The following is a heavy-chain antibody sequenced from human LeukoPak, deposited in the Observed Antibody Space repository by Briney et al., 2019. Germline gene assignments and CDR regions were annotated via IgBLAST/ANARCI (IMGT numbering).Heavy chain of an antibody. Sequence: GGSLRLSCAASGFSFGSYAMGWTRQAPGQGLEWVSAISGSGSHANYAESVKGRYTISRDNSKNTLYLQMHSLIAADTAVYYCGSGPVGTTVPWGQGTLVTVSS. D-gene: IGHD1-1*01. J-gene: IGHJ5*02. CDR1: GFSFGSYA. V-gene: IGHV3-23*01. CDR2: ISGSGSHA. CDR3: GSGPVGTTVP.